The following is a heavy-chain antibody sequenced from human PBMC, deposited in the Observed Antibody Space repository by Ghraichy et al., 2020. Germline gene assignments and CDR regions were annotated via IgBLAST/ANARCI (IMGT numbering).Heavy chain of an antibody. CDR2: IQRDGSEK. CDR3: ARPWGGNSCRDCSCARPFDS. Sequence: GGSLRLSCAASGFTFSSYWMTWVRQAPGKGPEWVANIQRDGSEKYYVDSVEGRFTISRDNAQNSLYLQMNSLRVEDTAVYYCARPWGGNSCRDCSCARPFDSWGQGTLVTVSP. J-gene: IGHJ4*02. CDR1: GFTFSSYW. D-gene: IGHD2-15*01. V-gene: IGHV3-7*01.